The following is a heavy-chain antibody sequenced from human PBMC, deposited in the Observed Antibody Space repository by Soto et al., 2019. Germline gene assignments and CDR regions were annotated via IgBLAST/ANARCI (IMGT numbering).Heavy chain of an antibody. J-gene: IGHJ3*02. Sequence: GASVKVSCKASGYTFTSYAMHWVRQAPGQRLEWMGWINPNSGGTNYAQKFQGWVTMTRDTSISTAYMELSRLRSDDTAVYYCAREEKDAFDIWGQGTMVTVSS. CDR3: AREEKDAFDI. CDR1: GYTFTSYA. V-gene: IGHV1-2*04. CDR2: INPNSGGT.